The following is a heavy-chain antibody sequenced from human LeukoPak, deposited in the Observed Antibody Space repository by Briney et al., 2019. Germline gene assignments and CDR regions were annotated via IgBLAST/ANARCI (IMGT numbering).Heavy chain of an antibody. D-gene: IGHD2-21*01. V-gene: IGHV3-7*01. CDR2: IKQDGSEK. Sequence: GGSLRLSCAASGFTFSNYWMSWVRQAPGKGLEWVANIKQDGSEKYYVDSVKGRFTISRDNAKNSLYLQMNSLRAEDTAVYYCASSYIVVVPMEGLVDYWGQGTLVTVSS. CDR1: GFTFSNYW. J-gene: IGHJ4*02. CDR3: ASSYIVVVPMEGLVDY.